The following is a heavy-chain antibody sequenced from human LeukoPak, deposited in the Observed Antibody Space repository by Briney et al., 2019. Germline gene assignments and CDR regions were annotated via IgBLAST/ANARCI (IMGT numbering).Heavy chain of an antibody. J-gene: IGHJ4*02. CDR2: IWYGGSNK. D-gene: IGHD5-12*01. V-gene: IGHV3-33*01. Sequence: GGSLTLSCAASGFTFSTYCMHWVRQAPGKGLEWVAVIWYGGSNKYYADSVKGRFTISRDNSKNTLYLQMNSLRAEDTGVYYCARDGGSGYDSDARCYFDYWGQGTLVTVSS. CDR3: ARDGGSGYDSDARCYFDY. CDR1: GFTFSTYC.